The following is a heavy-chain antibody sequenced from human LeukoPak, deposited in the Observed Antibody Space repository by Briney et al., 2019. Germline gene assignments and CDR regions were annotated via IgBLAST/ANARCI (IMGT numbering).Heavy chain of an antibody. J-gene: IGHJ4*02. D-gene: IGHD2-15*01. CDR1: ASSFSTYS. V-gene: IGHV3-48*01. CDR3: ATCYLPTY. CDR2: ISSSSSIV. Sequence: GGSLRLSCAASASSFSTYSMNWVRQAPGKGLEWISYISSSSSIVYYADSVKGRFTISRDNAQNSLYLQMNSLRAEDTAVYYCATCYLPTYWGRGTLVTVSS.